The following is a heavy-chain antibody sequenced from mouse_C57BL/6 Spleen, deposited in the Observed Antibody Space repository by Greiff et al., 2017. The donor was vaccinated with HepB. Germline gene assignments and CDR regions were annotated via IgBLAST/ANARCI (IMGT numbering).Heavy chain of an antibody. Sequence: QVQLQQPGAELVRPGASVTLSCKASGYTFTDYEMHWVKQTPVHGLEWIGAIDPETGGTAYNQKFKGKAILTADKSSSTAYMELRSLTSEDSAVYYCTRATTVSYFDYWGQGTTLTVSS. CDR2: IDPETGGT. CDR1: GYTFTDYE. D-gene: IGHD1-1*01. V-gene: IGHV1-15*01. CDR3: TRATTVSYFDY. J-gene: IGHJ2*01.